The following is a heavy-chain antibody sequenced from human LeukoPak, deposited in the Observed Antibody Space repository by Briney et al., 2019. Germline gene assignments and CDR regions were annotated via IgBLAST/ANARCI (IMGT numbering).Heavy chain of an antibody. J-gene: IGHJ3*02. CDR3: AKDRDVTHWYKDAFHI. V-gene: IGHV3-23*01. CDR2: ITGGGSDT. Sequence: GGSLRLSCAASGFTFSIYAMSWVRQAPGKGLEWVSAITGGGSDTYYAGSVEGRFTTSRDNSRNTLYLQMNSLRAEDTAVYYCAKDRDVTHWYKDAFHIWGLGTLVTVSS. D-gene: IGHD1/OR15-1a*01. CDR1: GFTFSIYA.